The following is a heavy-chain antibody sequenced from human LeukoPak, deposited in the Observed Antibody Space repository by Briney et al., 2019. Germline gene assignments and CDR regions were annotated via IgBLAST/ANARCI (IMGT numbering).Heavy chain of an antibody. Sequence: GGSLRLSCAASGFTFSSYSMNWVRQAPGKGLEWVSYISSSSRTIYYADSVKGRFTISRDNAKNSLLLQMNSLRAEDTAVYYCVGPRQITGTPIFDYWGQGTLVTVSS. CDR1: GFTFSSYS. J-gene: IGHJ4*02. CDR3: VGPRQITGTPIFDY. CDR2: ISSSSRTI. V-gene: IGHV3-48*01. D-gene: IGHD1-7*01.